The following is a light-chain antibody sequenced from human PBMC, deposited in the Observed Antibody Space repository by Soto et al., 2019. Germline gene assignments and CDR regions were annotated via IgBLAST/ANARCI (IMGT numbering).Light chain of an antibody. J-gene: IGLJ2*01. CDR2: DVS. Sequence: QSALTQPPSVSGSPGQSVTISCAGTSDDVGNYNRVSWYQQPPGTAPKLMIYDVSSRPSGVPDRFSGSKSGNTAYLTISGLQAEDEADYYCSSYTSSSTVVFGGGTKLTVL. CDR1: SDDVGNYNR. CDR3: SSYTSSSTVV. V-gene: IGLV2-18*02.